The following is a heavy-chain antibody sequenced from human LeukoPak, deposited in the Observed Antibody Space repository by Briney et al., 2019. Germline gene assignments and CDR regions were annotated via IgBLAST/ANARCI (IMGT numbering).Heavy chain of an antibody. CDR2: IYHSGST. CDR1: GYSISSGYY. CDR3: ARDVALAAAGIAYYYYMDV. V-gene: IGHV4-38-2*02. Sequence: SGTLSLTCAVSGYSISSGYYWGWIRQPPGKGLEWIGSIYHSGSTYYNPSLKSRVTISVDTSKNQFSLKLSSVTAADTAVYYCARDVALAAAGIAYYYYMDVWGKGTTVTVSS. D-gene: IGHD6-13*01. J-gene: IGHJ6*03.